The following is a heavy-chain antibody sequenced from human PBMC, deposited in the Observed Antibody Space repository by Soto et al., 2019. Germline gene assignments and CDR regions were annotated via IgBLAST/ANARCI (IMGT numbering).Heavy chain of an antibody. D-gene: IGHD6-19*01. V-gene: IGHV3-33*01. CDR2: IWYDGSNK. Sequence: PGGSLRLSCAASGFTFSSYSMHWDRQAPGKGLQWVPLIWYDGSNKYYADSVKGRFTISRDNSKNTMYLQMNSLKAEDTAVYSCARDVYHQSLAEAPVPWGQRPLVTV. CDR1: GFTFSSYS. J-gene: IGHJ5*02. CDR3: ARDVYHQSLAEAPVP.